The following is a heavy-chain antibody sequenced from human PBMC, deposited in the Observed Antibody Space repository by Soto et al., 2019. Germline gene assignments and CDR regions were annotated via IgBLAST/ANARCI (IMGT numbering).Heavy chain of an antibody. J-gene: IGHJ3*02. Sequence: QVQLVQSGAEVKKPGSSVKVSCKASGGTFSSYTISWVRQAPGQGLEWMGRIIPILGIANYAQKFQGRVTITADKPTSTAYMELSSLSSEDTAVYYCARFAYCSSTSCLRINDAFDIWGQGTMVTVSS. CDR1: GGTFSSYT. CDR3: ARFAYCSSTSCLRINDAFDI. D-gene: IGHD2-2*01. V-gene: IGHV1-69*02. CDR2: IIPILGIA.